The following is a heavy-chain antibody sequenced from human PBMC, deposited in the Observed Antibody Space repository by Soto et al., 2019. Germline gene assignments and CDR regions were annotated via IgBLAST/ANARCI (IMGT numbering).Heavy chain of an antibody. D-gene: IGHD3-9*01. J-gene: IGHJ4*02. Sequence: QLVQSGAEVKRPGSSVKVSCRASGGSFGYRAVTWLRQAPGQGLGWIGHIFSDTADYAHTFQGRVTISADKSTATAYMQPDSLTSNDTAVYYCATASLYFPGRQGSFDTWGQGTLVTVSS. CDR1: GGSFGYRA. CDR2: IFSDTA. V-gene: IGHV1-69*06. CDR3: ATASLYFPGRQGSFDT.